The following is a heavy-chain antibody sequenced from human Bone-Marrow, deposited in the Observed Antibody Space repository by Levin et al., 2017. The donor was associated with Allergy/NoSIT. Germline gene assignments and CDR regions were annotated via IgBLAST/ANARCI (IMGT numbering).Heavy chain of an antibody. Sequence: ASVKVSCKASGYTFTSYDINWVRQATGQGLEWMGWMNPNSGNTGYAQKFQGRVTMTRNTSISTAYMELSSLRSEDTAVYYCARGESRDGYNAQLPSDYWGQGTLVTVSS. D-gene: IGHD5-24*01. CDR2: MNPNSGNT. CDR1: GYTFTSYD. V-gene: IGHV1-8*01. CDR3: ARGESRDGYNAQLPSDY. J-gene: IGHJ4*02.